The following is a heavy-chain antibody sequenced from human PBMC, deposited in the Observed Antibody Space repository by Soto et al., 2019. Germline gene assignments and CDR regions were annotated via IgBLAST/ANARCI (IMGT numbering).Heavy chain of an antibody. Sequence: LXLSCAASCVTFNTHGMHWVPHAPGKGLEWVAVIWYDGSQRYYADFVRGRFTISRDNSQNTLYLQMTSLRAEDTAVYYCARIDGYGDYVTEYWRQGALVTVPQ. V-gene: IGHV3-33*01. CDR3: ARIDGYGDYVTEY. J-gene: IGHJ4*02. CDR2: IWYDGSQR. CDR1: CVTFNTHG. D-gene: IGHD4-17*01.